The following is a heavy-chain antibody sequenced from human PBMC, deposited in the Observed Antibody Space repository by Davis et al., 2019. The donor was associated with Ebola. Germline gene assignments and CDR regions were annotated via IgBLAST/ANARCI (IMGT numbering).Heavy chain of an antibody. CDR2: VILKSGAT. CDR1: GYTFTDYN. V-gene: IGHV1-2*06. Sequence: ASVQVSCKASGYTFTDYNIHWLRQAPGQGLEWLGRVILKSGATNYAQKFQGRVTMTRDTSISTVYMELSSLRYDDTADYYCAGGHNYAHEYWGQGTLVTVSS. D-gene: IGHD4-11*01. CDR3: AGGHNYAHEY. J-gene: IGHJ4*02.